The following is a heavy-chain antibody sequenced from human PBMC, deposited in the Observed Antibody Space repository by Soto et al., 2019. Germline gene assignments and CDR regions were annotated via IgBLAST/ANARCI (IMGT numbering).Heavy chain of an antibody. CDR1: GFTFSTYG. D-gene: IGHD5-18*01. CDR3: GRDGALGDTAVVDS. CDR2: IWYDGSNK. V-gene: IGHV3-33*01. Sequence: QVQLVESGGGVVQPGKSLRLSCAASGFTFSTYGMHWVRQAPGKGLEWVAVIWYDGSNKYHGDSLKGRFTISRDNSKNTLHLQINNLRAEDTAVYYWGRDGALGDTAVVDSWGQGTLVTVSS. J-gene: IGHJ4*02.